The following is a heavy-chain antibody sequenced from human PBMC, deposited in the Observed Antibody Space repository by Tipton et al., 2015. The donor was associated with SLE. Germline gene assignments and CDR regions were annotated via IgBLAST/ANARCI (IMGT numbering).Heavy chain of an antibody. CDR2: IYYSGST. CDR3: ARREMAPIRDWYFDL. J-gene: IGHJ2*01. D-gene: IGHD5-24*01. Sequence: TLSLTCTVSGGSISSHYWSWIRQPPGKGLEWIGYIYYSGSTNYNPSLKSRVTISVDTSKNQFSLKLSSVTAADTAVYYCARREMAPIRDWYFDLWGRGTLVTVSS. V-gene: IGHV4-59*08. CDR1: GGSISSHY.